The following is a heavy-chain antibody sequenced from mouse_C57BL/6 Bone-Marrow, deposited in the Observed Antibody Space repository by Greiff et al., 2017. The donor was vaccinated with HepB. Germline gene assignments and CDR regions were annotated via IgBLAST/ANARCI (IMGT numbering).Heavy chain of an antibody. D-gene: IGHD2-3*01. CDR3: ARVYDGYWYFDV. CDR1: EYEFPSHD. Sequence: EVMLVESGGGLVQPGESLKLSCESNEYEFPSHDMSWVRKTPEKRLELVAAINSDGGSTYYPDTMERRFIISRDNTKKTLYLQMSSLTSEDTAWYYCARVYDGYWYFDVWGTGTTVTVSS. V-gene: IGHV5-2*03. J-gene: IGHJ1*03. CDR2: INSDGGST.